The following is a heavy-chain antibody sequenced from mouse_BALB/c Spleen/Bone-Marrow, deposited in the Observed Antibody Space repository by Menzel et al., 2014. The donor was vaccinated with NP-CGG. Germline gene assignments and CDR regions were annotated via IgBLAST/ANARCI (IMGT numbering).Heavy chain of an antibody. D-gene: IGHD1-1*01. CDR2: IDPANGNT. V-gene: IGHV14-3*02. CDR1: GFNIKDTY. CDR3: AGYYYGSSLFAY. Sequence: EVRLQESGAELVKPGASVKLSCTASGFNIKDTYMHWVKQRPEQGLEWIGRIDPANGNTKYDPRFQGKATITADTSSNTAYLQLSGLTSEDTAVYYCAGYYYGSSLFAYWGQGTLVTVSA. J-gene: IGHJ3*01.